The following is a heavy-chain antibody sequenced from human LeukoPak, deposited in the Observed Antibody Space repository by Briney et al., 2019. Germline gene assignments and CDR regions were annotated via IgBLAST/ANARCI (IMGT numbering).Heavy chain of an antibody. V-gene: IGHV3-23*01. J-gene: IGHJ4*02. D-gene: IGHD5-12*01. CDR1: GITFSIYT. CDR3: AKEGGYDGVDW. Sequence: GVSLRLSCAASGITFSIYTMSWVRQAPGKGLEWVSAIVGSGRNTYYADSVKGRFTISRDNSKNTLYLQMNSLRAEDTAVYHCAKEGGYDGVDWWGQGTLVTVSS. CDR2: IVGSGRNT.